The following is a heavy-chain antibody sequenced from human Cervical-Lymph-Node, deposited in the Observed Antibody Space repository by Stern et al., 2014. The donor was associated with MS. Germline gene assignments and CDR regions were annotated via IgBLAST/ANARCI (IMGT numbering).Heavy chain of an antibody. V-gene: IGHV1-69*01. Sequence: QMQLVQSGAEVKKPGSSVTVSCKASGGTSTKYAISWARQAPGQGLEWMGGIMPIFRATYYEQSFQGRVTITADESTSTAYMELSSLTSEDTAIYYCSTYGDDFGMDIWGQGTTVTVSS. CDR2: IMPIFRAT. CDR3: STYGDDFGMDI. D-gene: IGHD4-17*01. CDR1: GGTSTKYA. J-gene: IGHJ6*02.